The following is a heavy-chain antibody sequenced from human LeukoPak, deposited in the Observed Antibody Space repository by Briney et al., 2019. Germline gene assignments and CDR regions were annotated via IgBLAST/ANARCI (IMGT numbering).Heavy chain of an antibody. CDR3: AKEYDIVVVPAASFFDY. Sequence: PGGSLRLSCAASGFTFSSYAMSWVRQAPGKGLEWVSAISGSGGSTYYADSVKGRFTISRDNSKSTLYLQMNSLRAEDTAVYYCAKEYDIVVVPAASFFDYWGQGTLVTVSS. D-gene: IGHD2-2*01. J-gene: IGHJ4*02. CDR2: ISGSGGST. V-gene: IGHV3-23*01. CDR1: GFTFSSYA.